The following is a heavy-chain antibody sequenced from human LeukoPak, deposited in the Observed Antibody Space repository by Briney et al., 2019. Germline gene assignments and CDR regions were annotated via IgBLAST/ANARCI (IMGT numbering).Heavy chain of an antibody. CDR1: GVSVSSGRHY. Sequence: PSETLSLTCIVSGVSVSSGRHYWAWLRQPPGMGLEWIGSIYYGGNTYYSLSLKSRVTISVETSKNQFSLRLSSVTATDTAVYYCARGENVAAAGIEYWGQGTLVTVSS. J-gene: IGHJ4*02. D-gene: IGHD6-13*01. CDR2: IYYGGNT. V-gene: IGHV4-39*01. CDR3: ARGENVAAAGIEY.